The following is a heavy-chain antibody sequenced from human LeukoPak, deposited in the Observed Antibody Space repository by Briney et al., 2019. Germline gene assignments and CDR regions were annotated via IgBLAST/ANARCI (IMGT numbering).Heavy chain of an antibody. CDR1: GYTFTSTG. CDR3: ARDPPRWRNAFDF. V-gene: IGHV1-18*01. J-gene: IGHJ3*01. CDR2: VSAYNGNT. Sequence: ASVKVSCKASGYTFTSTGICWVRPAPGQGLEWMEWVSAYNGNTNYAQKFRGRVTMTTDTSTNTAYMELRSLRSDDTAVYFCARDPPRWRNAFDFWGRGTLVTV. D-gene: IGHD4-23*01.